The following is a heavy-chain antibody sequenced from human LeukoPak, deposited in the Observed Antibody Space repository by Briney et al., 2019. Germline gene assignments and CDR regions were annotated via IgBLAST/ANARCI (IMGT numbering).Heavy chain of an antibody. CDR3: ARSPRFYGSGSYYFDY. CDR2: IYYSGST. CDR1: GGSISSYY. V-gene: IGHV4-59*01. D-gene: IGHD3-10*01. J-gene: IGHJ4*02. Sequence: SETLSLTCTVSGGSISSYYWSWIRQPPGKGLEWIGYIYYSGSTNYNPSLKSRVTISVDTSKNQFSLKLSSVTAADTAVYYCARSPRFYGSGSYYFDYWGQGTLVTVSS.